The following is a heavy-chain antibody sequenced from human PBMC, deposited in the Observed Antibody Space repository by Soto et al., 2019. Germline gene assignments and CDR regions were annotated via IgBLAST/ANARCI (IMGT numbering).Heavy chain of an antibody. J-gene: IGHJ3*01. CDR3: ARDQLYYNDISGRPLNAFDV. V-gene: IGHV3-48*01. D-gene: IGHD3-22*01. Sequence: EADLVESGGGLVQSGGSLRLSCAASGFTFRKYGMNWVRQAPGKGLEWVSYIGIGSSTKYYADSVKGRFTISRDNAKNSLYLQMNSLRAEDTAVCYCARDQLYYNDISGRPLNAFDVWGQGTMVTVSS. CDR1: GFTFRKYG. CDR2: IGIGSSTK.